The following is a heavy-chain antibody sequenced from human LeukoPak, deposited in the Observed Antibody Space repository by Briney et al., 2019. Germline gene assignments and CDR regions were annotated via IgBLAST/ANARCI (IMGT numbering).Heavy chain of an antibody. CDR2: IYYTGST. Sequence: SETLSLTCTVSGDSISTYYWSWIRQPPGKGLEWIGYIYYTGSTNYNPSLQSRLTLSVDTSKNQFSLKLSSVTAADTAVYYCARPRHYYDGSGYKWYFDLWGRGTLVTVSS. J-gene: IGHJ2*01. CDR3: ARPRHYYDGSGYKWYFDL. CDR1: GDSISTYY. V-gene: IGHV4-59*08. D-gene: IGHD3-22*01.